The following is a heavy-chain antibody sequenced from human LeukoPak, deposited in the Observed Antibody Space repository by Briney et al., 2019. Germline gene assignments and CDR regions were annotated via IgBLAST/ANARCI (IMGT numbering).Heavy chain of an antibody. CDR1: GGSFSGYY. J-gene: IGHJ6*03. CDR2: INHSGST. V-gene: IGHV4-34*01. Sequence: SETLSLTCAVYGGSFSGYYWSWIRQPPGKGLEWIGEINHSGSTNYNPSLKSRVTISVDTSKNQFSPKLSSVTAADTAVYYCARGLKYCSGGSCYSYYYYYMDVWGKGTTVTVSS. CDR3: ARGLKYCSGGSCYSYYYYYMDV. D-gene: IGHD2-15*01.